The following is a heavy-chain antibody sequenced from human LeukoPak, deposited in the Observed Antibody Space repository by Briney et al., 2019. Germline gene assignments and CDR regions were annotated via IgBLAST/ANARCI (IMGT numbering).Heavy chain of an antibody. Sequence: SETLSLTCTVSGGSISSYCWSWIRQSPGKGLEWIGYIYYSASTNYNPSLKSRVTISVDTSKNQFSLKLSSVTAADTAVYYCAREVAYGMDVWGQGTTVTVSS. J-gene: IGHJ6*02. CDR1: GGSISSYC. CDR3: AREVAYGMDV. D-gene: IGHD2-15*01. V-gene: IGHV4-59*01. CDR2: IYYSAST.